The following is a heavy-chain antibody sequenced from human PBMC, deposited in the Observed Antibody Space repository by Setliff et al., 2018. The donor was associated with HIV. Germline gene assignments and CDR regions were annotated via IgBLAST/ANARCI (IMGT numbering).Heavy chain of an antibody. CDR2: FDPEDGET. J-gene: IGHJ5*02. CDR3: ARDGVGDGGSWPITVLKYNWFDP. CDR1: GYTLTELS. D-gene: IGHD2-15*01. V-gene: IGHV1-24*01. Sequence: ASVKVSCKVSGYTLTELSRHWVRQAPGKGLEWMGGFDPEDGETIYAQKFQGRVTMTEDTSTDTAYMELSSLRSEDTAVYYCARDGVGDGGSWPITVLKYNWFDPWGQGTLVTVSS.